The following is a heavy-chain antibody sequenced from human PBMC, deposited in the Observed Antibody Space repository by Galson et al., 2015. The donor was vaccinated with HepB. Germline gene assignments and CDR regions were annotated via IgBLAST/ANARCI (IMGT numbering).Heavy chain of an antibody. J-gene: IGHJ5*02. CDR2: IDWDDDK. CDR3: ARIRTGYSYGFGWFDP. CDR1: GFSLSTSGMC. V-gene: IGHV2-70*01. Sequence: PALVKPPQTLTLTCTFSGFSLSTSGMCVSWIRQPPGKALEWLALIDWDDDKYYSTSLKTRLTISKDTSKNQVVLTMTNMDPVDTATYYCARIRTGYSYGFGWFDPWGQGTLVTVSS. D-gene: IGHD5-18*01.